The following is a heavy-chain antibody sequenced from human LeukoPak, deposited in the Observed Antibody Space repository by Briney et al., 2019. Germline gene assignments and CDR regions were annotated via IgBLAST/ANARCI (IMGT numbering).Heavy chain of an antibody. CDR3: ARRIAVAGYNGAFDI. D-gene: IGHD6-19*01. CDR2: IYYSGST. V-gene: IGHV4-59*08. CDR1: GGSISSYY. J-gene: IGHJ3*02. Sequence: SETLSLTCTVSGGSISSYYWSWIRQPPGKGLEWIGYIYYSGSTNYNPSLKSRVTISVDTSKNQFSLKLSSVTAADTAVYYCARRIAVAGYNGAFDIWGQGTMVTVSS.